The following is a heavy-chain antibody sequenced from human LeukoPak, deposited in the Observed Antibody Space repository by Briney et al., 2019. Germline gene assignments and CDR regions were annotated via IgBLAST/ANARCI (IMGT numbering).Heavy chain of an antibody. V-gene: IGHV7-4-1*02. J-gene: IGHJ4*02. CDR1: GYTFTSYA. Sequence: ASVKVSCKASGYTFTSYAMNWVRQAPGQGLEWMGWINTNTGNPTYARGFTGRFVFSLDTSVSTAYLQISSLKAEDTAVYYCARDLHCSGGSCYSADYFDYWGQGTLVTVSS. D-gene: IGHD2-15*01. CDR2: INTNTGNP. CDR3: ARDLHCSGGSCYSADYFDY.